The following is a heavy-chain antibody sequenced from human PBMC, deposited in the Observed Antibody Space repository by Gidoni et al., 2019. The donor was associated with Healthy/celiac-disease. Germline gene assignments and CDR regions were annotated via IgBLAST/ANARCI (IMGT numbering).Heavy chain of an antibody. J-gene: IGHJ4*02. CDR1: GFTFSSYS. Sequence: EVQLVESGGGLVKPGGSLRLSCAAPGFTFSSYSMNGVRQAPGKGLEWVSSISSSSSYIYYADSVKGRFTISRDNAKNSLYLQMNSLRAEDTAVYYCASTPGYYDSSGYPHDYWGQGTLVTVSS. CDR3: ASTPGYYDSSGYPHDY. CDR2: ISSSSSYI. V-gene: IGHV3-21*01. D-gene: IGHD3-22*01.